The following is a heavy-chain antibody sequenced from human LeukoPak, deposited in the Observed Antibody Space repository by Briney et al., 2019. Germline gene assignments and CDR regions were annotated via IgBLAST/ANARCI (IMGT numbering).Heavy chain of an antibody. CDR1: GFTFTIFG. D-gene: IGHD3-3*01. CDR3: ARDAQDLLRFLEWLSPFDY. V-gene: IGHV3-48*01. CDR2: IDARSGIT. Sequence: PGGSLRLSCAAAGFTFTIFGLNWVRQAPGKGPEWVSYIDARSGITYYADSVQGRFTLSRDNARESVFLQMDSLRSDDTAVYYCARDAQDLLRFLEWLSPFDYWGQGTLVTVSS. J-gene: IGHJ4*02.